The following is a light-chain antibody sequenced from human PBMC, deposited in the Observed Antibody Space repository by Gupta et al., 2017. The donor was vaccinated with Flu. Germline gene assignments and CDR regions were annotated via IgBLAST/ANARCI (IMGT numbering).Light chain of an antibody. CDR1: ESIGTK. Sequence: DILMTQSPVALSVLPGETATLSCRASESIGTKLAWSKPTPGPPPRRLIFAASKRAAGGPPRCTGSGCAKAVTLTIASLQAEEGLINFRHQSMSGHQRPYTIGQGTKLDFK. J-gene: IGKJ2*01. CDR3: HQSMSGHQRPYT. CDR2: AAS. V-gene: IGKV3D-15*01.